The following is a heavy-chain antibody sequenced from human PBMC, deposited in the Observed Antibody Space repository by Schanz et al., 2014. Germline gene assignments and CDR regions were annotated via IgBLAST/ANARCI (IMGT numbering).Heavy chain of an antibody. D-gene: IGHD6-19*01. J-gene: IGHJ3*02. V-gene: IGHV1-8*02. CDR1: GYTFTSYY. CDR2: MNPNSGNT. Sequence: QVQLVQSGAEVKKPGASVKVSCEASGYTFTSYYIHWFRQAPGQGLEWMGWMNPNSGNTGYAQKFQGRVTMTRHTSISTAYMELSSLRSEDTAVYYCARGLGDERWLDLNEAFDIWGQGTIVTVSS. CDR3: ARGLGDERWLDLNEAFDI.